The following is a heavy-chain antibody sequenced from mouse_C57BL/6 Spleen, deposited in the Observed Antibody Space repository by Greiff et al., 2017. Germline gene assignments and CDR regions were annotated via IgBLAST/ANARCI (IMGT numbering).Heavy chain of an antibody. CDR2: IWSGGST. Sequence: VMLVESGPGLVQPSQSLSITCTVSGFSLTSYGVHWVRQSPGKGLEWLGVIWSGGSTDYNAAFISRLSISKDNSKSQVFFKMNSLQADDTAIYYCARNGYYGSSYYWYFDVWGTGTTVTVSS. CDR1: GFSLTSYG. J-gene: IGHJ1*03. V-gene: IGHV2-2*01. CDR3: ARNGYYGSSYYWYFDV. D-gene: IGHD1-1*01.